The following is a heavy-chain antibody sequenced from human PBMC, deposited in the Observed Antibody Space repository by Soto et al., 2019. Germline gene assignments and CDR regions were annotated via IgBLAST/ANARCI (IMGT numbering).Heavy chain of an antibody. CDR3: VVDYGDYKLDY. V-gene: IGHV3-33*01. D-gene: IGHD4-17*01. CDR1: GFTFSSYS. J-gene: IGHJ4*02. CDR2: IWSHGGNK. Sequence: GGSLRLSCAASGFTFSSYSMHWVRQAPGKGLEWVAVIWSHGGNKYYADSVKGRFTTSRDNSKNTLYLQLNSLRAEDTAVYSCVVDYGDYKLDYWGQGTLVTVSS.